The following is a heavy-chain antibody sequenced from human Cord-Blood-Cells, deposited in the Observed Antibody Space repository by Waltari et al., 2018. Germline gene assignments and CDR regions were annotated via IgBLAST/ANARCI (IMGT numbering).Heavy chain of an antibody. V-gene: IGHV4-34*01. CDR1: GWFFSVYY. Sequence: QVQLQPWGAGLLQPSETLSPTSALYGWFFSVYYWSWIRPPPWKGLEWIGEINHRGSTNYNPSLKSRVTISVDTSKNQFSLKLSSVTAADAAVYYCARGVAARADYWGQGTLVTVSS. J-gene: IGHJ4*02. CDR2: INHRGST. CDR3: ARGVAARADY. D-gene: IGHD6-6*01.